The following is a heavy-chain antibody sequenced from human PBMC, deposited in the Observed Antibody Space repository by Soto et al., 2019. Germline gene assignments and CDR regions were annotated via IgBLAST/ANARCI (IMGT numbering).Heavy chain of an antibody. CDR3: AKYRTPEFDP. V-gene: IGHV4-30-4*08. Sequence: LSLTCSVSGASIGSGDDYWTWIRQSPGKGLEWIGYITDSGSTFYNPSLRSRLTIPLDTSKNHFSLKLNSVTAADTAVYYCAKYRTPEFDPWGGEIPVDCSS. D-gene: IGHD2-2*02. CDR2: ITDSGST. CDR1: GASIGSGDDY. J-gene: IGHJ5*02.